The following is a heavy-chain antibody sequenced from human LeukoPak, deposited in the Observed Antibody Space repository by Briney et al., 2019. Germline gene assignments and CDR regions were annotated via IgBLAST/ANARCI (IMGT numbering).Heavy chain of an antibody. CDR2: IYTSGST. CDR1: GGSISSGSYY. J-gene: IGHJ3*02. D-gene: IGHD5-24*01. Sequence: SETLSLTCTVSGGSISSGSYYWSWIRQPAGKGLEWIGRIYTSGSTNYNPSLKSRVTISVDTSKNQFSLKLSSVTAADTAVYYCARGGLQLPGTIYTQDMGDAFDIWGQGTMVTVSS. CDR3: ARGGLQLPGTIYTQDMGDAFDI. V-gene: IGHV4-61*02.